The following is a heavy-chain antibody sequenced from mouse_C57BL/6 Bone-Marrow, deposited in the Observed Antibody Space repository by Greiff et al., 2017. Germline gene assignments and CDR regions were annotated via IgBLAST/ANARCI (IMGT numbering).Heavy chain of an antibody. CDR3: VRRRIYYDSIFVFFWYAMDY. Sequence: EVMLVESGGGLVQPKGSLKLSCAASGFSFNTYAMNWVRQAPGKGLEWVARIRSKSNNYATYYADSVKDRFTISRDDSESMLYLQMNNLKTEDTAMYYCVRRRIYYDSIFVFFWYAMDYWGQGTSVTVSS. J-gene: IGHJ4*01. V-gene: IGHV10-1*01. D-gene: IGHD2-4*01. CDR2: IRSKSNNYAT. CDR1: GFSFNTYA.